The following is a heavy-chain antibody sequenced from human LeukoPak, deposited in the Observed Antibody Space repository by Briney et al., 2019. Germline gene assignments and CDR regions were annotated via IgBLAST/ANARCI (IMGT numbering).Heavy chain of an antibody. V-gene: IGHV4-39*01. CDR2: IYYSGST. Sequence: PSETLFLTCTVSGGSISSSSYYWGWIRQPPGKGLEWIGSIYYSGSTYYNPSLKSRVTISVDTSKNQFSLKLSSVTAADTAVYYCARQLEWELLRGEEFDYWGQGTLVTVSS. J-gene: IGHJ4*02. D-gene: IGHD1-26*01. CDR3: ARQLEWELLRGEEFDY. CDR1: GGSISSSSYY.